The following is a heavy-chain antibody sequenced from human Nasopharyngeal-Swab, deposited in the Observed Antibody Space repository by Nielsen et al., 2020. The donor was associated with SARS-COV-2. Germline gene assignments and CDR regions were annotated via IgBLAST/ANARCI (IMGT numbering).Heavy chain of an antibody. CDR3: ARRQMGAHAFDI. V-gene: IGHV6-1*01. J-gene: IGHJ3*02. CDR2: TYYRSKWYN. CDR1: GDSVSSNNAA. Sequence: SQTLSLTGAISGDSVSSNNAAWNWIRQSPSRGLEWLGRTYYRSKWYNEYAASVKSRVTINPDTSKNQISLQVNPMTAEDTAVYYCARRQMGAHAFDIWGQGTMVTVSS. D-gene: IGHD3-16*01.